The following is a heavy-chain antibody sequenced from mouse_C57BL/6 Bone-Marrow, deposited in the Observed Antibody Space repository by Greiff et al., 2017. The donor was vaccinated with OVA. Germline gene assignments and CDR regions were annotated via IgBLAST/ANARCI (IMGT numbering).Heavy chain of an antibody. CDR1: GYSFTGYY. J-gene: IGHJ1*03. CDR3: ARRGWLYWYYGV. Sequence: EVQLQQSGPELVKPGASVKISCKASGYSFTGYYMNWVKQSPEKSLEWIGEINPSTGGTTYNQKFKAKATLTVDKSSSTAYMQLKSLTSEDSAVYYCARRGWLYWYYGVWGTGTTVTVSS. D-gene: IGHD2-3*01. V-gene: IGHV1-42*01. CDR2: INPSTGGT.